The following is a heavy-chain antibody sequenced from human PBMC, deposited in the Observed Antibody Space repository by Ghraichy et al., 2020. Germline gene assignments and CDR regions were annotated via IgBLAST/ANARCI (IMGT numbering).Heavy chain of an antibody. CDR3: AHGSGSYYTRVGYYYYGMDV. CDR1: GGSISSGGYY. Sequence: SETLSLTCTVSGGSISSGGYYWSWIRQHPGKGLELIGYIYYSGSTYYNPSLKSRVTISVDTSKNQFSLKLSSVTAADTAVYYCAHGSGSYYTRVGYYYYGMDVWGQGTTVTVSS. D-gene: IGHD3-10*01. J-gene: IGHJ6*02. CDR2: IYYSGST. V-gene: IGHV4-31*03.